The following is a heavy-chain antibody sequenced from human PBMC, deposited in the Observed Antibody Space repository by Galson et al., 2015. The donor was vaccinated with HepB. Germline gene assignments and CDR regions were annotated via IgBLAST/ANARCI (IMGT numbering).Heavy chain of an antibody. CDR2: IIPIFGTA. D-gene: IGHD3-3*01. J-gene: IGHJ6*03. CDR3: ARNEFWSGYKDYYYYMDV. CDR1: GGTFSSYA. V-gene: IGHV1-69*13. Sequence: SVKVSCKASGGTFSSYAISWVRQAPGQGLEWMGGIIPIFGTANYAQKFQGRVTITADESTSTAYMELSSLRSVDTAVYYCARNEFWSGYKDYYYYMDVWGKGTTVTVSS.